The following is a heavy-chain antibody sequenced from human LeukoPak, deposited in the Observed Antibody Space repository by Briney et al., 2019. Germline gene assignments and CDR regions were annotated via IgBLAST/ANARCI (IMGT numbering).Heavy chain of an antibody. CDR3: ARVLRFFGSLGWFDP. CDR2: INHSGST. CDR1: GGSFSGYY. V-gene: IGHV4-34*01. Sequence: SETLSLTCAVYGGSFSGYYWSWIRQPPGKGLEWIGEINHSGSTYYNPSLKSRVTISVDTSKNQFSLKLTSVTAADTAVYYCARVLRFFGSLGWFDPWGQGTLVTVSS. J-gene: IGHJ5*02. D-gene: IGHD3-3*01.